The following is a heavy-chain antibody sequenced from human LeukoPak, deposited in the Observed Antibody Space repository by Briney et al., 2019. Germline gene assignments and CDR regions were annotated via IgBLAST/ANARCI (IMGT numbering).Heavy chain of an antibody. CDR3: ARGYSNYLYYFDY. J-gene: IGHJ4*02. CDR2: MNPNSGNT. V-gene: IGHV1-8*02. D-gene: IGHD4-11*01. CDR1: GYTFTSYY. Sequence: ASVKVSCKASGYTFTSYYMHWVRQATGQGLEWMGWMNPNSGNTGYAQKFQGRVTMTRNTSISTAYMELSSLRSEDTAVYYCARGYSNYLYYFDYWGQGTLVTVSS.